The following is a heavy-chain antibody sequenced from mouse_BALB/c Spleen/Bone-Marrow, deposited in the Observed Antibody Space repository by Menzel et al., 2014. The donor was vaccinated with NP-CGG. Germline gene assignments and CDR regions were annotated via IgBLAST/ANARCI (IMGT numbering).Heavy chain of an antibody. CDR3: ARCPTGSYYFDY. J-gene: IGHJ2*01. Sequence: VQLQQSGAELARPGASVKLSCKASGYTFTSYWMQWVKQRPGQGLEWIGAIYPGDGDTRYTQKFKGKATLTADKSSSTAYMQLSSLASEDSAVYYCARCPTGSYYFDYWGQGTTLTVSS. D-gene: IGHD4-1*02. CDR1: GYTFTSYW. V-gene: IGHV1-87*01. CDR2: IYPGDGDT.